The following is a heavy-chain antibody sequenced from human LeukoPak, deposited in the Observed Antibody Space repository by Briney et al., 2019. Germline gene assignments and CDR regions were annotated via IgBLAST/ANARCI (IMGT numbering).Heavy chain of an antibody. D-gene: IGHD3-10*01. CDR1: GGSISSSSYY. CDR2: IYTSGST. Sequence: KPSETLSLTCTVSGGSISSSSYYWGWIRQPPGKGLEWIGYIYTSGSTNYNPSLKSRVTISVDTSKNQFSLKLSSVTAADTAVYYCARGAGYYGSGSYFDYWGQGTLVTVSS. CDR3: ARGAGYYGSGSYFDY. V-gene: IGHV4-61*05. J-gene: IGHJ4*02.